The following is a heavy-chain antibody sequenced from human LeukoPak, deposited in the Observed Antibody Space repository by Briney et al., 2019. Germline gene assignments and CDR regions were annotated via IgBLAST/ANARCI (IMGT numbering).Heavy chain of an antibody. V-gene: IGHV4-59*06. Sequence: SETLSLTCTVSGGYISSYYWSWIRQHPGKGLEWIGYIYYSGSTYYNPSLKSRVTISVDTSKNQFSLKLSSVTAADTAVYYCARISTYSGSYWADYWGQGTLVTVSS. D-gene: IGHD1-26*01. CDR1: GGYISSYY. J-gene: IGHJ4*02. CDR2: IYYSGST. CDR3: ARISTYSGSYWADY.